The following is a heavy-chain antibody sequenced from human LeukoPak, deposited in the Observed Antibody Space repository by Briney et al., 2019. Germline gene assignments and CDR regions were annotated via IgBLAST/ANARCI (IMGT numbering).Heavy chain of an antibody. Sequence: SVKVSCKASEYTFTGYYMHWVRQAPGQGREWMGWINPNSGGTNYAQKFQGRVTMTSDTSISTAHMELSRLRSDDTAVYYCARELLWFGELQFPFDYWGQGTLVTVSS. D-gene: IGHD3-10*01. CDR2: INPNSGGT. CDR3: ARELLWFGELQFPFDY. CDR1: EYTFTGYY. V-gene: IGHV1-2*02. J-gene: IGHJ4*02.